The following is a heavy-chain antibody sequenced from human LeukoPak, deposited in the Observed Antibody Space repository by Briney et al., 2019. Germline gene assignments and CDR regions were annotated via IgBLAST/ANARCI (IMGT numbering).Heavy chain of an antibody. Sequence: SVKVCCKAFGGTFSSYAISWGRQAPGQGLEWVGGIIHIFGTANYAQNFQGRVTITADESTSTSYMEMSSLRSEDTAVYYCARDPCTNGVCCRNWYFDLWGRGTLVTVSS. J-gene: IGHJ2*01. CDR1: GGTFSSYA. D-gene: IGHD2-8*01. V-gene: IGHV1-69*01. CDR2: IIHIFGTA. CDR3: ARDPCTNGVCCRNWYFDL.